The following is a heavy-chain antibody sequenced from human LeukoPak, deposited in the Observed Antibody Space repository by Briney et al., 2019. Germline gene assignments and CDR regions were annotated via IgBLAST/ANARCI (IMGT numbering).Heavy chain of an antibody. Sequence: SSETLSLTCSVSGSSITSGYYWAWIRPPPGKGLEWLGTIDHSGSIYYNRSLKSRVTFSVDPSKHQLSLQLTSMTAADTAIYYCARVSANFVGALDSWGQGTLVTVSS. CDR1: GSSITSGYY. J-gene: IGHJ4*02. D-gene: IGHD2-21*01. CDR3: ARVSANFVGALDS. CDR2: IDHSGSI. V-gene: IGHV4-38-2*02.